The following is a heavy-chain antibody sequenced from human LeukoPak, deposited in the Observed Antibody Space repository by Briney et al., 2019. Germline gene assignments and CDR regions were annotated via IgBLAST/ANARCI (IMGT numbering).Heavy chain of an antibody. CDR1: GFTFSSYW. CDR3: ARVGLYGDCRSDAFDI. J-gene: IGHJ3*02. CDR2: IKQDGSEK. D-gene: IGHD4-17*01. V-gene: IGHV3-7*01. Sequence: GGSLRLSCAASGFTFSSYWMSWVRRAPGKGLEWVANIKQDGSEKYYVDSVKGRFTISRDNAKNLLYLQMNSLRAEDTAVYYCARVGLYGDCRSDAFDIWGQGTMVTVSS.